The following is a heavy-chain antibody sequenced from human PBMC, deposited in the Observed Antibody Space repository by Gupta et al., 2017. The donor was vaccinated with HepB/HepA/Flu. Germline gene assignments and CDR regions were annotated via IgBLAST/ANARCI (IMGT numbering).Heavy chain of an antibody. V-gene: IGHV3-7*01. CDR1: GFTFNRYW. Sequence: EVQVVESGGGLVQPGGSLRLSCAASGFTFNRYWMSWVRQAPGKGLEWVANIKQDGSEKYYVDSVKGRFTISRDNAQNSLYLQMNSLRAEETAVYFCARDDSGRNSGGRQFRDGMDVWGQGTTVSVSS. CDR2: IKQDGSEK. CDR3: ARDDSGRNSGGRQFRDGMDV. D-gene: IGHD4-23*01. J-gene: IGHJ6*02.